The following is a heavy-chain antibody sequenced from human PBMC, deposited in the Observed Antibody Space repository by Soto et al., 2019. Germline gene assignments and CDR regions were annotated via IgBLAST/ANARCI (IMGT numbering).Heavy chain of an antibody. J-gene: IGHJ3*02. Sequence: GGSLRLSCAASGFTFSDYYMSWIRQAPGKGLEWVSYISSSGSTIYYADSVKGRFTISRDNAKNSLYLQMNSLRAEDTAVYYCARDHIVATTFDAFDIWGQGTMVTVSS. CDR3: ARDHIVATTFDAFDI. V-gene: IGHV3-11*01. D-gene: IGHD5-12*01. CDR2: ISSSGSTI. CDR1: GFTFSDYY.